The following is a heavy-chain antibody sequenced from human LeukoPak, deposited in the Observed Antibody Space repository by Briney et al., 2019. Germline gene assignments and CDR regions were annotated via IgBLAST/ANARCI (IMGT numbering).Heavy chain of an antibody. V-gene: IGHV3-74*01. CDR3: ASPYSSSSVVNY. J-gene: IGHJ4*02. CDR2: INTDGRST. CDR1: GFTFRTYW. D-gene: IGHD6-6*01. Sequence: TGGSLRLSCAASGFTFRTYWMHWVRHAPGKGLVWVSRINTDGRSTSYADSVKGRFTISRDNAKNTLYLQMNSLRAEDTAVYYCASPYSSSSVVNYWGQGTLVTVSS.